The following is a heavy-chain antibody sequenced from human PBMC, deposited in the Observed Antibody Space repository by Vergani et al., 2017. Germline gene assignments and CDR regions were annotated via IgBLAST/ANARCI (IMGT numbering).Heavy chain of an antibody. CDR2: IYHSGST. J-gene: IGHJ4*02. Sequence: QVQLQESGPGLVKPSETLSLTCAVSGYSISSGYYWGWTRQPPGKGLEWIGSIYHSGSTNYNPSLKSRVTISVDKSKNQFSLKLSSVTAADTAVYYCASYRGPYYGGSFDYWGQGTLVTVSS. CDR1: GYSISSGYY. V-gene: IGHV4-38-2*01. D-gene: IGHD4-23*01. CDR3: ASYRGPYYGGSFDY.